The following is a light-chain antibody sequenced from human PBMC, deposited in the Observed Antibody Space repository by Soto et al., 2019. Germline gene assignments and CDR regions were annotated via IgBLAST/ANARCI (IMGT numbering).Light chain of an antibody. CDR1: QTVRNNY. CDR2: DAS. V-gene: IGKV3-20*01. J-gene: IGKJ4*01. Sequence: EFGLTQSPGTLSLSPGERATLSCRASQTVRNNYLAWYQQKPGQAPRLLIYDASSRATGIPDRFSGGGSGTDLTLTISRLEPEDFAVYYCQQFSSYPLTFGGGTKVEIK. CDR3: QQFSSYPLT.